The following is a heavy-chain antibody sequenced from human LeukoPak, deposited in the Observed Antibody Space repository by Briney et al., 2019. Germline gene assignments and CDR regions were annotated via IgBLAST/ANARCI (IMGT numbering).Heavy chain of an antibody. CDR1: GGSFSGYY. CDR2: INHSGST. J-gene: IGHJ4*02. Sequence: PSETLSLTCAVYGGSFSGYYWSWIRQPPGKGLEWIGEINHSGSTNYNPSLESRVTISVDTSKNQFSLKLSSVTAADTAVYYCARGVFVGDGYNLFYFDYWGQGTLVTVSS. V-gene: IGHV4-34*01. CDR3: ARGVFVGDGYNLFYFDY. D-gene: IGHD5-24*01.